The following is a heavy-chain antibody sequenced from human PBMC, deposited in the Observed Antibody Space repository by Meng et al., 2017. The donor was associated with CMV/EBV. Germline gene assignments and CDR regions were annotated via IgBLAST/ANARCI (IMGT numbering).Heavy chain of an antibody. Sequence: QVQLQQWGAGLLKPSETLLLTCAVYGGSFSGYYWSWIRQPPGKGLEWIGEINHSGSTNYNPSLKSRVTISVDTSKNQFSLKLSSVTAADTAVYYCARGSRRLPRFNWFDPWGQGTLVTVSS. J-gene: IGHJ5*02. D-gene: IGHD3-3*01. CDR3: ARGSRRLPRFNWFDP. V-gene: IGHV4-34*01. CDR2: INHSGST. CDR1: GGSFSGYY.